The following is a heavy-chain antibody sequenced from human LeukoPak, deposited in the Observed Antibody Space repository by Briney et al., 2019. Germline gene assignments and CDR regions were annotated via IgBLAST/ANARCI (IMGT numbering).Heavy chain of an antibody. D-gene: IGHD3-16*01. V-gene: IGHV1-2*02. J-gene: IGHJ4*02. CDR3: ARAPQTWGGYYFDY. CDR1: GYTFTGYY. CDR2: INPNSGGT. Sequence: ASVKVSCKASGYTFTGYYMHWVRQAPGQGLEWMGWINPNSGGTNYAQKFQGRVTMTRDTSISTAYMELSRLRSDDTAVYYCARAPQTWGGYYFDYWGQGTLVTVSS.